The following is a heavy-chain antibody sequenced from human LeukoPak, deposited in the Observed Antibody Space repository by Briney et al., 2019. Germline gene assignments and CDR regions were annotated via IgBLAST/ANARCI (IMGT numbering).Heavy chain of an antibody. D-gene: IGHD2-21*02. CDR3: ARSGGDAIRPFDY. V-gene: IGHV1-46*01. CDR1: GYTFISYF. Sequence: ASVKVSCKASGYTFISYFIHWVRQAPGQGLEWMGIINPSGGSTRYAQKFQGRVTMTRDTSRSTVYMEMSSLRSEDTAVYYCARSGGDAIRPFDYWGQGTLVTVSS. J-gene: IGHJ4*02. CDR2: INPSGGST.